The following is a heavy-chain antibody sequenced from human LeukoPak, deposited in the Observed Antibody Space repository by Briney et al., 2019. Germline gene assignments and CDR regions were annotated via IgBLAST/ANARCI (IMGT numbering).Heavy chain of an antibody. D-gene: IGHD1-26*01. J-gene: IGHJ3*02. CDR3: AKEGAASAFDI. CDR1: GFTFSSYA. V-gene: IGHV3-23*01. CDR2: FSGSGGST. Sequence: PGGSLRLSCAASGFTFSSYAMSWVRQAPGKGLEWVSSFSGSGGSTSYADFVKGRFTISRDNAKNSLYLQMNSLRAEDTAVYYCAKEGAASAFDIWGQGSMVTVSS.